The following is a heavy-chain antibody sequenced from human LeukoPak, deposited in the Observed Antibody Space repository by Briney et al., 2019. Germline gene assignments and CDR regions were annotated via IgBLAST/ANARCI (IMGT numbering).Heavy chain of an antibody. Sequence: GESLKISCKGSGYSFTSYWIGWVRQMPGKGLEWVGIIYPGDSDTRYSPSFQGQVTISADKSISTAYLQWSSLKASDTAMYYCARQFGYCSSTSCYPNYWGQGTLVTVSS. D-gene: IGHD2-2*03. V-gene: IGHV5-51*01. CDR3: ARQFGYCSSTSCYPNY. CDR2: IYPGDSDT. J-gene: IGHJ4*02. CDR1: GYSFTSYW.